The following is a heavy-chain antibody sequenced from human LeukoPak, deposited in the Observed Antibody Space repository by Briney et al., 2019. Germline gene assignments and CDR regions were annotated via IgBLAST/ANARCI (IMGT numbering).Heavy chain of an antibody. CDR2: IHYSGDT. CDR3: ARLIAARPDEDR. CDR1: GGSVRIPDYY. J-gene: IGHJ5*02. Sequence: SETLSLTCTVSGGSVRIPDYYWSWIRQHPGKGLEWIAYIHYSGDTYANPSLKGRVTTSLDTSKRQFSLRLSSVTAADTAVYYCARLIAARPDEDRWGQGTLVTVSS. D-gene: IGHD6-6*01. V-gene: IGHV4-31*03.